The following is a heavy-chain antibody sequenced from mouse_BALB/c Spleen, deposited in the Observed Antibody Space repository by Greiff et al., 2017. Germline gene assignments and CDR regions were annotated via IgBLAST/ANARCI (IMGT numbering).Heavy chain of an antibody. Sequence: EVMLVESGGGLVKPGGSLKLSCAASGFTFSSYGMSWVRQTPDKRLEWVATISSGGSYTYYPDSVKGRFTISRDNAKNTLYLQMSSLKSEDTAMYYCARHRYDDAMDYWGQGTSVTVSS. CDR3: ARHRYDDAMDY. D-gene: IGHD2-14*01. CDR2: ISSGGSYT. V-gene: IGHV5-6*03. J-gene: IGHJ4*01. CDR1: GFTFSSYG.